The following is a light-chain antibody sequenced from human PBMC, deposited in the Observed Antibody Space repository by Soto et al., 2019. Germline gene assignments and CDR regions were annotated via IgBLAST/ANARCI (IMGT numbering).Light chain of an antibody. Sequence: DIQMTQSPSTLSASVGDRVTITCRASQSISSWLAWYQQKPGKAPKRLIYTASNLESGVPSRFSGSGPGTEFTLTISSLQPDDFATYYCQQYSSYSYTVGQGTKLEIK. CDR2: TAS. CDR1: QSISSW. V-gene: IGKV1-5*03. CDR3: QQYSSYSYT. J-gene: IGKJ2*01.